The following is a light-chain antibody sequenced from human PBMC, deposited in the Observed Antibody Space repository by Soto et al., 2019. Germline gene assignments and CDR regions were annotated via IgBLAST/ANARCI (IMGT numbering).Light chain of an antibody. CDR2: EVS. J-gene: IGLJ1*01. CDR1: SSDVGSYNR. CDR3: SLYTSSSTYV. Sequence: QSALTQPPSVSGSAGQSVTISCTGTSSDVGSYNRVSWYQQPPGTAPKVMIYEVSNRPSGVPDRFSGSKSGNTASLTISGLQAEDEADYYCSLYTSSSTYVFGTGTKVTV. V-gene: IGLV2-18*01.